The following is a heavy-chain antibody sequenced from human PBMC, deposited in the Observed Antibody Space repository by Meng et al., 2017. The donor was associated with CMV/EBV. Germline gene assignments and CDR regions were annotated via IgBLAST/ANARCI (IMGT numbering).Heavy chain of an antibody. V-gene: IGHV1-2*02. D-gene: IGHD1-7*01. CDR3: ATYIGNYINWYFDL. CDR2: INPNSGGT. J-gene: IGHJ2*01. Sequence: QAQLVQSGAGVKKPGASGKVSCKASGNTFTGYLMHWVRQAPGQGLEWMGWINPNSGGTNYAQKFQGRVTMTRDTSISTAYMELSRLRSDDTAVYYCATYIGNYINWYFDLWGRGILVTVSS. CDR1: GNTFTGYL.